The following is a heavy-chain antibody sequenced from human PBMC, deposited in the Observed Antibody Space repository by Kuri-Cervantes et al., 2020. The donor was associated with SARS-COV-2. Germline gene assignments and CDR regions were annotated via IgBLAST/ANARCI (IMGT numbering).Heavy chain of an antibody. D-gene: IGHD2-2*01. CDR3: ARETCSSTSCYYFDY. CDR2: TRNKANSYTT. Sequence: GGSLRLSCAASGFTFSDHYMDWVRQAPGKGLEWVGRTRNKANSYTTEYAASVKGRFTISRDDSKNSLYLQMNSLKTEDTAVYYCARETCSSTSCYYFDYWGQGTLVTVSS. V-gene: IGHV3-72*01. CDR1: GFTFSDHY. J-gene: IGHJ4*02.